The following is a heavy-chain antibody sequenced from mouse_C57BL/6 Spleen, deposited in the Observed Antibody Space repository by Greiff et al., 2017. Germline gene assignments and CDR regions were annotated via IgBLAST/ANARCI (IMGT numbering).Heavy chain of an antibody. CDR1: GYSFTGYF. J-gene: IGHJ2*01. CDR2: INPYNGDT. V-gene: IGHV1-20*01. D-gene: IGHD1-1*01. Sequence: EVQLQESGPELVKPGDSVKISCKASGYSFTGYFMNWVMQSHGKSLEWIGRINPYNGDTFYNQKFKGKATLTVDKSSSTAHMELRSLTSEDSAVYYCARGITTVVADFDYWGQGTTLTVSS. CDR3: ARGITTVVADFDY.